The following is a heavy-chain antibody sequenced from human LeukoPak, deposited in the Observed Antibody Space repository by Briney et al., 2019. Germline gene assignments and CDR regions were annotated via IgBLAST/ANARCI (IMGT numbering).Heavy chain of an antibody. V-gene: IGHV1-2*02. CDR2: INPNSGGT. CDR3: ARSDIVVVPTAITAAFDI. CDR1: GSTFTGYY. Sequence: ASVKVSCTASGSTFTGYYMHWVRQAPGQGLEWMGGINPNSGGTNYPQKFQGGVTMTRDTSISTAYMELSRLRSDDTAVYYCARSDIVVVPTAITAAFDIWGQGTMVTVSS. D-gene: IGHD2-2*02. J-gene: IGHJ3*02.